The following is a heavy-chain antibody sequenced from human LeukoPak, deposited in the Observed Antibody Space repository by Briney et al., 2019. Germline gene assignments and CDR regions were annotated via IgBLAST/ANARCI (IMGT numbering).Heavy chain of an antibody. CDR1: GGSISSGSYY. CDR2: IYTSGST. Sequence: SQTLSLTCTVSGGSISSGSYYWSWIRQPAGKGLEWIGRIYTSGSTNCNPSLKSRVTISVDTSKNQFSLKLSSVTAADTAVYYCARESGYYYYMDVWGKGTTVTVSS. V-gene: IGHV4-61*02. CDR3: ARESGYYYYMDV. J-gene: IGHJ6*03. D-gene: IGHD1-26*01.